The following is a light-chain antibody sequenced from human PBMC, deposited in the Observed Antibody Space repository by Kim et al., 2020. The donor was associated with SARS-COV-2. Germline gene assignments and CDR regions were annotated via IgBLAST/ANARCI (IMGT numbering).Light chain of an antibody. CDR2: AAS. V-gene: IGKV1-8*01. Sequence: ESTGDRVTITFRASQGISSYLAWYQQKPGKAPKLLIYAASTLQSGVPSRFSGSGSGTDFTLTISCLQSEDFATYYCQQYYSYPRTFGQGTKVDIK. CDR1: QGISSY. J-gene: IGKJ1*01. CDR3: QQYYSYPRT.